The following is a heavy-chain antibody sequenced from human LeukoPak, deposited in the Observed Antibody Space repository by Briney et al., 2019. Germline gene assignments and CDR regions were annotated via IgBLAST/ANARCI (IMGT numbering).Heavy chain of an antibody. J-gene: IGHJ6*03. CDR1: GGSISSSSYY. CDR3: AKAGSGYYYYGSGSYYKDYYYMDV. V-gene: IGHV4-39*01. Sequence: PSETLSLTCTVSGGSISSSSYYWGWIRQPPGKGLEWIGSIYYSGSTYYNPSLKSRVTIFVDTSKNQCSLKLSSVTAADTAVYYCAKAGSGYYYYGSGSYYKDYYYMDVWGKGTTVSVSS. CDR2: IYYSGST. D-gene: IGHD3-10*01.